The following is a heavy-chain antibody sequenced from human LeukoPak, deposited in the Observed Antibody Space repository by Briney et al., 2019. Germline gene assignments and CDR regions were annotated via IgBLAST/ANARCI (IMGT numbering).Heavy chain of an antibody. D-gene: IGHD3-22*01. CDR3: ARRGDDSSGHYSLDS. Sequence: GGSLKISCKGSGYSFTNYWIGWVRQMPGKGLEWMGIIYPRDSITRYSPSFQGRVTISADKSISTAYLQWSSLKASDTAMYYCARRGDDSSGHYSLDSWGQGTLVTVSS. J-gene: IGHJ4*02. CDR1: GYSFTNYW. CDR2: IYPRDSIT. V-gene: IGHV5-51*01.